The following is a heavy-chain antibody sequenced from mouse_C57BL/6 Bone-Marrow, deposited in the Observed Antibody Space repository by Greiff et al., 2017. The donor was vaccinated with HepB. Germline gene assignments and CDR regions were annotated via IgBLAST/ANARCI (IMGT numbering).Heavy chain of an antibody. Sequence: VKLMESGPGLVAPSQSLSITCTVSGFSLTSYGVHWVRQPPGKGLEWLVVIWSDGSTTYNSALKSRLSISKDNSKSQVFLKMNSLQTDDTAMYYCARHASSGYTGYAMDYWGQGTSVTVSS. D-gene: IGHD3-2*02. CDR1: GFSLTSYG. J-gene: IGHJ4*01. CDR2: IWSDGST. CDR3: ARHASSGYTGYAMDY. V-gene: IGHV2-6-1*01.